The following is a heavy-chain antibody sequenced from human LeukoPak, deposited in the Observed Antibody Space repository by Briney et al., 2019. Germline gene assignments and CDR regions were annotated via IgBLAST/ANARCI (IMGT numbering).Heavy chain of an antibody. D-gene: IGHD5-18*01. V-gene: IGHV3-9*01. J-gene: IGHJ4*02. CDR2: ISWNSGSI. CDR3: AKDIRGYGPNYFDY. Sequence: GGYLRRYCAASGFTFDDYAMHWVRQAPGKGLEWVSGISWNSGSIGYADSVKGRFTISRDNAKNSLYLQMNSPRAEDTALYYCAKDIRGYGPNYFDYWGQGTLVTVSS. CDR1: GFTFDDYA.